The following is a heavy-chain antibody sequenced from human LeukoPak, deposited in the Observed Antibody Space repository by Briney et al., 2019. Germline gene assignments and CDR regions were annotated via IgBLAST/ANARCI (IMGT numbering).Heavy chain of an antibody. J-gene: IGHJ4*02. V-gene: IGHV3-23*01. CDR3: AKDPLVGATTGELYYFDY. CDR2: ISGSGGST. Sequence: GGSLRLSCVASQFTFSNYAMNWVRQAPGKGLEWVSAISGSGGSTYYADSVKGRFTISRDNSKNTLYLQMNSLRAEDTAVYYCAKDPLVGATTGELYYFDYWGQGTLVTVSS. CDR1: QFTFSNYA. D-gene: IGHD1-26*01.